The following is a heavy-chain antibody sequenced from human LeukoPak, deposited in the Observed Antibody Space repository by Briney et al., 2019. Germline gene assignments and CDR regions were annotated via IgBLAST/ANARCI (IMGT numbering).Heavy chain of an antibody. D-gene: IGHD3-10*01. CDR3: ARDLLTMVRGTNYGMDV. CDR2: IWYDGSNK. V-gene: IGHV3-33*01. J-gene: IGHJ6*02. Sequence: SGGSLRLSCAASGFTFSSYGLHWVRQAPGKGLEWVAVIWYDGSNKYYADSVKGRFTISRDNSKNTLYLQMNSLRAEDTAVYYCARDLLTMVRGTNYGMDVWGQGTTVTVSS. CDR1: GFTFSSYG.